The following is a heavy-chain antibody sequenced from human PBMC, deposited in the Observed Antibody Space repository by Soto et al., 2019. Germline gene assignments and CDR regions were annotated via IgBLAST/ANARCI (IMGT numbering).Heavy chain of an antibody. V-gene: IGHV4-59*01. CDR2: IYYSGST. CDR1: GGSISSYY. Sequence: SETLSLTCTVSGGSISSYYWSWIRQPPGKGLEWIGYIYYSGSTNYNPSLKSRVTISVDTSKNQFSLKLSSVTAADTAVYYCANRILGYSSGWGPFDIWGQGTMVTVSS. J-gene: IGHJ3*02. D-gene: IGHD6-19*01. CDR3: ANRILGYSSGWGPFDI.